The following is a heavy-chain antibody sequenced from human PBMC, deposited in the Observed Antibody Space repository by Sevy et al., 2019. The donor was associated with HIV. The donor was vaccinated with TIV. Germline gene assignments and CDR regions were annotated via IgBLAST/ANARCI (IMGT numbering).Heavy chain of an antibody. CDR3: ARECSGGSCYSWWFDP. CDR1: GGSISSYY. V-gene: IGHV4-4*07. J-gene: IGHJ5*02. CDR2: IYTSRST. D-gene: IGHD2-15*01. Sequence: SETLSLTCTVSGGSISSYYWSRIRQPARKGLEWIGRIYTSRSTNYNPSLKSRVTMSVDTSKNQFSLKLSSVTAADTAVYYCARECSGGSCYSWWFDPWGQGTLVTVSS.